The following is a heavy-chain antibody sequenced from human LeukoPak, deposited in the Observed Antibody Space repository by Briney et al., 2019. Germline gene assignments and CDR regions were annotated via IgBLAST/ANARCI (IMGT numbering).Heavy chain of an antibody. V-gene: IGHV1-18*01. CDR2: ISAYNGNT. Sequence: VASVKVSCKASGYTFTSYGISWVRQAPGQGLEWMGWISAYNGNTNYAQKLQGRVTMTTDTSTSTAYMELRSLRSDDTVVYYCARDPAVTTPREAYGMDVWGQGTTVTVSS. CDR1: GYTFTSYG. CDR3: ARDPAVTTPREAYGMDV. J-gene: IGHJ6*02. D-gene: IGHD4-17*01.